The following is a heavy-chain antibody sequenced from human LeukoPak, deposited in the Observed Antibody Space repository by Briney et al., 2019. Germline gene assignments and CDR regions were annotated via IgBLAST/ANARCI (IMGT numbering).Heavy chain of an antibody. CDR1: GGSISSGNYY. CDR2: IYTSGST. D-gene: IGHD3-22*01. J-gene: IGHJ4*02. Sequence: PSQTLSLTCTVSGGSISSGNYYWSWIRQPAGKGLEWIGRIYTSGSTNYNPSLKSRVTISVDTSKNQFSLKLSSVTAADTAVYYCARTVAYYYDSSGYLGTYYFDYWGQGTLVTVSS. CDR3: ARTVAYYYDSSGYLGTYYFDY. V-gene: IGHV4-61*02.